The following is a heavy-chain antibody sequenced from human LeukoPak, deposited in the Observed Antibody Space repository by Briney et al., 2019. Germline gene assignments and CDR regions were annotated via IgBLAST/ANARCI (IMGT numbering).Heavy chain of an antibody. CDR3: ANLRRYDSSGYYSDY. D-gene: IGHD3-22*01. CDR2: IYSSGST. CDR1: GGSISSSSYY. J-gene: IGHJ4*02. V-gene: IGHV4-61*05. Sequence: SETLSLTCTVSGGSISSSSYYWGWIRQPPGKGLEWIGYIYSSGSTNYNPSLKSRVTISVDTSKNQFSLKLSSVTAADTAVYYCANLRRYDSSGYYSDYWGQGTLVTVSP.